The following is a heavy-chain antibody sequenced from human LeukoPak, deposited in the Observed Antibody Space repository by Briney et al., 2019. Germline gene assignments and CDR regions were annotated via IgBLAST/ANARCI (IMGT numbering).Heavy chain of an antibody. Sequence: ASVKVSCKASGYTLTGYYMHWVRQAPGQGTEWMGWINGNSGGTKYAQKFEGRVTMTSDTSTSTVQMDLGTLRSDDTAVYYCARENIEQWPAFDYGGQGTPVTVSS. D-gene: IGHD1/OR15-1a*01. V-gene: IGHV1-2*02. CDR3: ARENIEQWPAFDY. CDR2: INGNSGGT. CDR1: GYTLTGYY. J-gene: IGHJ4*02.